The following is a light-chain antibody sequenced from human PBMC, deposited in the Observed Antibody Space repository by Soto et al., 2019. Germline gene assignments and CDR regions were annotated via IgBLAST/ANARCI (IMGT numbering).Light chain of an antibody. CDR1: QSINSW. CDR2: KAS. V-gene: IGKV1-5*03. CDR3: QQYESYSPLT. Sequence: DIQMTQSPSTLSASVGDRVIITCRASQSINSWLAWYQQKPGKAPKLLIYKASALESGVPSRFSGSGSGTDFTLTISSLQPDDFATYHCQQYESYSPLTFGGGTKVDI. J-gene: IGKJ4*01.